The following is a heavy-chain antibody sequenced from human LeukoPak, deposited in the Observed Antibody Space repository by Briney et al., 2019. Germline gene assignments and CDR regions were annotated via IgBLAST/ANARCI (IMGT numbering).Heavy chain of an antibody. CDR3: ARGYSYGYNWFDP. D-gene: IGHD5-18*01. J-gene: IGHJ5*02. Sequence: ASVKVSCKASGYTFTGYYMHWVRQAPGRGLEWMGWINPNSGGTNYAQKFQGRVTMTRDTPISTAYMELSRLRCDDTAVYYCARGYSYGYNWFDPWGQGTLVTVSS. V-gene: IGHV1-2*02. CDR1: GYTFTGYY. CDR2: INPNSGGT.